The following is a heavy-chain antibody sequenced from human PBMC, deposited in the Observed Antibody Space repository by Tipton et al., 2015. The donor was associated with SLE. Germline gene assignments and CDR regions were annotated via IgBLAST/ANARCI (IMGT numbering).Heavy chain of an antibody. D-gene: IGHD6-19*01. CDR2: INPSGRT. CDR3: ARETEDTGWIHSRDYIYYYYYVDV. Sequence: TLSLTCTVSGGSISSGSYYWSWIRQPPGKGLEWIGEINPSGRTNYNPSLKSRVTISLDTSKTYFSLKLSSVTAADTAVYYCARETEDTGWIHSRDYIYYYYYVDVWGQGTTVTVSS. V-gene: IGHV4-39*07. J-gene: IGHJ6*03. CDR1: GGSISSGSYY.